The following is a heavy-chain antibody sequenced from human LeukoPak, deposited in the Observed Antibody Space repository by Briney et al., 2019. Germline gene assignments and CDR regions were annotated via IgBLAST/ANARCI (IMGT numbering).Heavy chain of an antibody. Sequence: SVKVSCKASGGTFSSYAISWVRQAPGQGLEWMGGIIPIFGTANYAQKFQGRVTITTDESTSTAYMELSSLRSEDTAVHYCARDRCSSTSCYASPLEYWGQGTLVTVSS. CDR2: IIPIFGTA. CDR1: GGTFSSYA. CDR3: ARDRCSSTSCYASPLEY. V-gene: IGHV1-69*05. J-gene: IGHJ4*02. D-gene: IGHD2-2*01.